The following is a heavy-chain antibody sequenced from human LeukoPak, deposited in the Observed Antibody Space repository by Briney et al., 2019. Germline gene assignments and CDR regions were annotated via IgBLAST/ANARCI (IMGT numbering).Heavy chain of an antibody. CDR2: IRFDESSK. J-gene: IGHJ4*02. CDR3: AKDAFPTYYDFWSGAPGDY. CDR1: GFTFSSYG. V-gene: IGHV3-30*02. D-gene: IGHD3-3*01. Sequence: GGSLRLSCAASGFTFSSYGMHWVRQAPGKGLEWVAFIRFDESSKYYADSVEGRFTISRDNSKNTLDLQMNSLRIEDTAVYYCAKDAFPTYYDFWSGAPGDYWGQGTLVTVSS.